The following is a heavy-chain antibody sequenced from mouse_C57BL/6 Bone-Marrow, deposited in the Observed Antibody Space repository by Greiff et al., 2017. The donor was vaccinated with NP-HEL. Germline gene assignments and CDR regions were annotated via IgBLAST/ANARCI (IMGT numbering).Heavy chain of an antibody. CDR3: ARDNWDWYFDV. Sequence: EVPVVESGGGLVPSGRSLRLSCATSGFTFSDFYMEWVRQAPGKGLEWIAACRNKAYDYPTEYSASVKGRFIVSRDTSQSICYLQMNALRADDTAIYYCARDNWDWYFDVWGTGTTVTVSS. CDR1: GFTFSDFY. CDR2: CRNKAYDYPT. D-gene: IGHD4-1*01. J-gene: IGHJ1*03. V-gene: IGHV7-1*01.